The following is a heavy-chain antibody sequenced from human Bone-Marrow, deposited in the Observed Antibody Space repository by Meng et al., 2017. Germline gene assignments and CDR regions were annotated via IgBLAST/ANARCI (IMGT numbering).Heavy chain of an antibody. J-gene: IGHJ4*02. D-gene: IGHD6-25*01. V-gene: IGHV1-18*01. CDR3: ARDLSGWVRY. CDR1: GGTFNNFA. Sequence: ASVKVSCKASGGTFNNFAISWVRQAPRQGLEWMGWISAYNGNTNYAQKLQGRVTMTTDTSTSTAYMELRSLRSDDTAVYYCARDLSGWVRYWGQGTLVTVSS. CDR2: ISAYNGNT.